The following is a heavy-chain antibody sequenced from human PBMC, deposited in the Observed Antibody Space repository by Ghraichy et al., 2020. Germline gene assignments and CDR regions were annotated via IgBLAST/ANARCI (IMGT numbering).Heavy chain of an antibody. CDR1: GFTFSNYW. J-gene: IGHJ4*02. D-gene: IGHD4-17*01. V-gene: IGHV3-74*01. CDR2: INSDGSST. CDR3: ARLGAATVTL. Sequence: GGSLRLSCAASGFTFSNYWMHWVRQAPGKGLVWVSRINSDGSSTSYADSVKGRFTISRDNAKNTLYLQMNSLRAEDTAVFYCARLGAATVTLWDRGTLVTLSS.